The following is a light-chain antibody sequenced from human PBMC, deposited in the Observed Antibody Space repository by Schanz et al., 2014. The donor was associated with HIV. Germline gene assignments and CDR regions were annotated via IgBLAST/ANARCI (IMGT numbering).Light chain of an antibody. J-gene: IGKJ2*01. CDR2: KAS. V-gene: IGKV1-5*03. CDR3: QQSLSYSYT. Sequence: QMIQSPSTLSASVGDRVTITCRASQNIGTWLAWYQQKPGRAPNLLIYKASNLESGVPSRFSGSGSGTEFTLAISSLQPDDFATYYCQQSLSYSYTFGQGTKLQIK. CDR1: QNIGTW.